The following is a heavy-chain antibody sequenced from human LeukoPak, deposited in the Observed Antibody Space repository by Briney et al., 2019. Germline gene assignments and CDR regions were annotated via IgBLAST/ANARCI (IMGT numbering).Heavy chain of an antibody. Sequence: SETLSLTCTVSGYSISSGYYWGWIRQPPGKGLEWIGSFYHSGSTYYNPSLKSRVTISVDTSKNHFSLKLSSVTAADTAVYYCARVGSSWYGDVFDIWGQGTMVTVSS. CDR1: GYSISSGYY. V-gene: IGHV4-38-2*02. CDR3: ARVGSSWYGDVFDI. CDR2: FYHSGST. J-gene: IGHJ3*02. D-gene: IGHD6-13*01.